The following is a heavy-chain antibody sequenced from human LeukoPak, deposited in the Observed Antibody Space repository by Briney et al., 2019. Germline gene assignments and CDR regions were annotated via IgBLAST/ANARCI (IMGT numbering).Heavy chain of an antibody. CDR2: INHSGST. CDR1: GGSFSGYY. Sequence: PSETLSLTCAVYGGSFSGYYWSWIRQPPGKGLEWIGEINHSGSTNYNPSLKSRVTISVDTSKNQFSLKLSSVTAADTAVYYCARGGGIAAASLNYWGQGTLVTVSS. D-gene: IGHD6-13*01. CDR3: ARGGGIAAASLNY. V-gene: IGHV4-34*01. J-gene: IGHJ4*02.